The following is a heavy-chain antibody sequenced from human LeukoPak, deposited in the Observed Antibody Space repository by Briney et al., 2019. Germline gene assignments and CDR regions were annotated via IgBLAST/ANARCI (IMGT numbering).Heavy chain of an antibody. V-gene: IGHV3-21*01. CDR3: ARGRGLPGPLDY. CDR1: GFTFSSYS. CDR2: ISSSSSHI. Sequence: KPGGSLRLSCAASGFTFSSYSMNWVRQAPGKGLEWVSSISSSSSHIYYADSVKGRFTISRDNAKNSLYLQMNSLRAEDTAVYYCARGRGLPGPLDYWGQGTLVTVSS. J-gene: IGHJ4*02. D-gene: IGHD3-10*01.